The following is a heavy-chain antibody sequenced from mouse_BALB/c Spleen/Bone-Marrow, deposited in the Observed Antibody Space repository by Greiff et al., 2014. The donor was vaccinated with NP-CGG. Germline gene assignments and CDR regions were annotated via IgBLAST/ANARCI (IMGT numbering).Heavy chain of an antibody. J-gene: IGHJ4*01. V-gene: IGHV1-82*01. CDR3: ARSAYYGSSYGAMEY. D-gene: IGHD1-1*01. CDR1: GYAFSSSW. Sequence: QLQQSGPALVKPGASVKISCTGSGYAFSSSWMNWVKQRPGQGLEWIGRIYPGDGDTNSNGRFKGKATLTADRSSNTAYMQLSSLTSVDSAVYFCARSAYYGSSYGAMEYWGQGTSVTVSS. CDR2: IYPGDGDT.